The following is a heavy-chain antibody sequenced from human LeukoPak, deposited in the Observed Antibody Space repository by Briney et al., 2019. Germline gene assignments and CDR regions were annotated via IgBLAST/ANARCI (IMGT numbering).Heavy chain of an antibody. J-gene: IGHJ4*02. CDR2: IYYSGST. CDR1: GGSISSYY. Sequence: SETLSLTCTVSGGSISSYYWSWIRQPPGKGLEWIGYIYYSGSTNYNPSLKSRVTISVDTSKNQFSLKLSSVTAADTAVYYRARADYDFWSGYPAPFDYWGQGTLVTVSS. V-gene: IGHV4-59*01. D-gene: IGHD3-3*01. CDR3: ARADYDFWSGYPAPFDY.